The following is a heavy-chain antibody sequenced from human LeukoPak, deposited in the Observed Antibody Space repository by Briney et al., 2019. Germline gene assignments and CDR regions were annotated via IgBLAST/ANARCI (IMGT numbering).Heavy chain of an antibody. CDR1: GFTFSSDG. D-gene: IGHD3-16*02. CDR2: ISNDGSNI. V-gene: IGHV3-30*18. J-gene: IGHJ4*02. Sequence: PGGPLRLSCAASGFTFSSDGMHWVRQAPGKGLEWVAVISNDGSNIYYADSVKGRFTISRDNSKNTLYLQMDSLRPEDTAAYFCAKLAIYDYVWGSYRRTLDYWGQGTLVTVSS. CDR3: AKLAIYDYVWGSYRRTLDY.